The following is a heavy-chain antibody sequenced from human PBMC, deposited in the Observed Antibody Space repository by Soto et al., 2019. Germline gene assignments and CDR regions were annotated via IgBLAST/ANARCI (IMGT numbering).Heavy chain of an antibody. CDR3: ARGRYCSGGSCYSGGVPPSDY. J-gene: IGHJ4*02. V-gene: IGHV1-18*01. CDR1: GYTFTSYG. CDR2: ISAYNGNT. Sequence: ASVKVSCKASGYTFTSYGISWVRQAPGQGLEWMGWISAYNGNTNYAQKLQGRVTMTTDTSTSTAYMGLRSLRSDDTAVYYCARGRYCSGGSCYSGGVPPSDYWGQGTLVTVSS. D-gene: IGHD2-15*01.